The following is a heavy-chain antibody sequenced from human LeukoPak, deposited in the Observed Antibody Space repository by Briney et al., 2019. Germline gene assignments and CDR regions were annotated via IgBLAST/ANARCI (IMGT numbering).Heavy chain of an antibody. CDR1: GGYVSSGSYY. CDR3: ARESGYSYGSYYYGMDV. V-gene: IGHV4-61*01. J-gene: IGHJ6*02. Sequence: ETLSLTCTVFGGYVSSGSYYWSWIRQPPGKGLEWIGYIYYSGSTKYNPSLKSRVTMSVDTSKNQFSLKLSSVTAADTAVYYCARESGYSYGSYYYGMDVWGQGTTVTVSS. CDR2: IYYSGST. D-gene: IGHD5-18*01.